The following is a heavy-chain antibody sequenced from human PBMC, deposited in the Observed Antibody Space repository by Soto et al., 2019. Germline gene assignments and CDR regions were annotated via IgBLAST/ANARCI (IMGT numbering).Heavy chain of an antibody. J-gene: IGHJ5*02. CDR2: TYFRSKWYN. CDR3: AKRDNLGPTTSYAFDP. D-gene: IGHD2-2*01. CDR1: GDSVSSNTAS. Sequence: QVQLQQSGPGLVKPSQTLSLTCAISGDSVSSNTASWNWIRQSPSRGLEWLGRTYFRSKWYNDYAVSWKRRIIINPDPPNNPGALQLNSVPREDTPVYFCAKRDNLGPTTSYAFDPWGQGIMVTVSS. V-gene: IGHV6-1*01.